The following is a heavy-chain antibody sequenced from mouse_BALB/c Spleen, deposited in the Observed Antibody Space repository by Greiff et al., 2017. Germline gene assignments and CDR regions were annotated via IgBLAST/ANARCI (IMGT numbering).Heavy chain of an antibody. CDR2: ISSGGST. J-gene: IGHJ4*01. CDR3: AMGAMDY. D-gene: IGHD2-3*01. CDR1: GFTFSSYA. Sequence: EVKVVESGGGLVKPGGSLKLSCAASGFTFSSYAMSWVRQTPEKRLEWVASISSGGSTYYPDSVKGRFTISRDNARNILYLQMSSLRSEDTAMYYCAMGAMDYWGQGTSVTVSS. V-gene: IGHV5-6-5*01.